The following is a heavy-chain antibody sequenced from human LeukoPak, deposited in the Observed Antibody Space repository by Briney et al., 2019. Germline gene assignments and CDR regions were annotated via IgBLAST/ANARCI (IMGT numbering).Heavy chain of an antibody. V-gene: IGHV1-2*02. Sequence: AASVKVSCKASGYTFTGYYMHWVRQAPGQGLEWMGWINPNSGGTNYAQKFQGRVTMTRDTSISTAYMELSRLRSDDTAVYYCARVPSPRGWFDPWGQGTLVTVSS. CDR3: ARVPSPRGWFDP. J-gene: IGHJ5*02. D-gene: IGHD4/OR15-4a*01. CDR2: INPNSGGT. CDR1: GYTFTGYY.